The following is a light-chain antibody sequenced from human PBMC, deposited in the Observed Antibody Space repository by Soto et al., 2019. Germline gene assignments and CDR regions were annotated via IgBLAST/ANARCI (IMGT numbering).Light chain of an antibody. Sequence: AIRMTQSPSSFSASTGDRVTITCRASQGISSYLAWYQQKPGKAPKLLIYAASTLQSGVPSRFSGSGSGTDFTLTISCLQSEDFATYYCQHYYSYPPTFGGGPKVEIK. CDR1: QGISSY. J-gene: IGKJ4*01. CDR3: QHYYSYPPT. V-gene: IGKV1-8*01. CDR2: AAS.